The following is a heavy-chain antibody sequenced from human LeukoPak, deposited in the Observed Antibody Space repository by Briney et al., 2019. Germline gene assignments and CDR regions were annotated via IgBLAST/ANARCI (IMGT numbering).Heavy chain of an antibody. Sequence: SVKVSCKASGGTFSSYAISWVRQAPEQGLEWMGGIIPIFGTANYAQKFQGRVTITADESTSTAYMELSSLRSEDTAVYYCARSGKSNTDAFDIWGQGTMVTVSS. CDR2: IIPIFGTA. V-gene: IGHV1-69*13. J-gene: IGHJ3*02. CDR1: GGTFSSYA. D-gene: IGHD1-14*01. CDR3: ARSGKSNTDAFDI.